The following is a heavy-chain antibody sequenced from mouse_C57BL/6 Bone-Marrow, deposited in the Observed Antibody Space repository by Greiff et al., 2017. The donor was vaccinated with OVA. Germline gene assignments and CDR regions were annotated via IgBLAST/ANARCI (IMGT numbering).Heavy chain of an antibody. J-gene: IGHJ2*01. CDR1: GYTFTDYY. CDR3: ARGSNSYFDY. Sequence: EVQLQQSGPELVKPGASVKISCKASGYTFTDYYMNWVKQSHGKSLEWIGDINPNNGGTSYNQKFKGKATLTVDKSSSTAYMELRGLTSEDSAVYYCARGSNSYFDYWGQGTTLSVSS. CDR2: INPNNGGT. D-gene: IGHD2-5*01. V-gene: IGHV1-26*01.